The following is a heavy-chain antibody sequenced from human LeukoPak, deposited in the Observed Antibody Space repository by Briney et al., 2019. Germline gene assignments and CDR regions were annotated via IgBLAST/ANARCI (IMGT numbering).Heavy chain of an antibody. CDR2: LGGSGERT. Sequence: GGSLRLSCAASGFTFSSYAMSWVRQAPGTGLEWVSGLGGSGERTFYADSVKGRFTISRDNSKNTLYLQMDSLRAEDTAVYYCAKDRDDSSGYDDYWGQGTLVTVSS. CDR3: AKDRDDSSGYDDY. J-gene: IGHJ4*02. CDR1: GFTFSSYA. D-gene: IGHD3-22*01. V-gene: IGHV3-23*01.